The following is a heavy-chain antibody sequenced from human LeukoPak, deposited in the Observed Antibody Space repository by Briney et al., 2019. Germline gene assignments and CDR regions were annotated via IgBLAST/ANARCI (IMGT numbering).Heavy chain of an antibody. CDR2: ISGSGGST. J-gene: IGHJ4*02. CDR3: AKLGRTYRSSWYHFDH. D-gene: IGHD6-13*01. V-gene: IGHV3-23*01. CDR1: GFTFSSYA. Sequence: GGSLRLSCAASGFTFSSYAMSWVRQAPGKGLEWVSAISGSGGSTYYADSVKGRFTISRDDSKNTVYLQMSSLRAEDTALYYCAKLGRTYRSSWYHFDHWGQGTLVTVSS.